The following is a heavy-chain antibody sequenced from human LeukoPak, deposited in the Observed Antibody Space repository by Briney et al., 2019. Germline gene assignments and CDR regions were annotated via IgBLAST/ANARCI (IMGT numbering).Heavy chain of an antibody. CDR1: GYTFTGYY. CDR2: INPNSGGT. J-gene: IGHJ4*02. Sequence: VASVKVSCKASGYTFTGYYMHWVRQAPGQGLEWMGWINPNSGGTNYAQKFQGRVTMTRDTSISTAYMELSRLRSDDTAVYYCARSSSWYGTCDYWGQGTLATVSS. D-gene: IGHD6-13*01. CDR3: ARSSSWYGTCDY. V-gene: IGHV1-2*02.